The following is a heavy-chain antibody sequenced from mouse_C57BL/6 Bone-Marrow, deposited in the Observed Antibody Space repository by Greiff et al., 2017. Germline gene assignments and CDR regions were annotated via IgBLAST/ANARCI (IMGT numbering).Heavy chain of an antibody. V-gene: IGHV1-69*01. J-gene: IGHJ2*01. CDR2: IDPSDSDT. CDR1: GYTFTSYW. Sequence: QFQLQQPGAELVMPGASVKLSCKASGYTFTSYWMHWVKQRPGQGLEWIGEIDPSDSDTNYNQKFKGKSTLTVDKSSSTAYMQLSSLTSEDSAVYYCVRSSGYPDYWGQGTTLTVSS. D-gene: IGHD3-1*01. CDR3: VRSSGYPDY.